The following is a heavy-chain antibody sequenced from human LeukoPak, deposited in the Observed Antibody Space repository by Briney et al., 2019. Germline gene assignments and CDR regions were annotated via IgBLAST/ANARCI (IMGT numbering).Heavy chain of an antibody. CDR3: ARRDYYGSGSPDY. J-gene: IGHJ4*02. Sequence: GGSLRLSCAASGFTFDDYDTSWVRQAPGKGLEWVSGINWNGGSTGYADSVKGRFTISRDNAKNSLYLQMSSLRAEDTALYYCARRDYYGSGSPDYWGQGTLVTVSS. CDR2: INWNGGST. CDR1: GFTFDDYD. V-gene: IGHV3-20*04. D-gene: IGHD3-10*01.